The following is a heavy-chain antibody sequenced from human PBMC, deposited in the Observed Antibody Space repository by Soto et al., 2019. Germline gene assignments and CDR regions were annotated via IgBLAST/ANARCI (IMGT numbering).Heavy chain of an antibody. CDR2: MNPNSGNT. CDR3: ARSVGLYFDWSIYYYYYYGMDV. D-gene: IGHD3-9*01. CDR1: GYTFTSYD. V-gene: IGHV1-8*01. Sequence: QVQLVQSGAEVKKPGASVKVSCKASGYTFTSYDINWVRQATGQGLEWMGWMNPNSGNTGYAQKFQGRVTMTRNTSISTAYMEVSSLRSEDTAVYYCARSVGLYFDWSIYYYYYYGMDVWGQGTTVTVSS. J-gene: IGHJ6*02.